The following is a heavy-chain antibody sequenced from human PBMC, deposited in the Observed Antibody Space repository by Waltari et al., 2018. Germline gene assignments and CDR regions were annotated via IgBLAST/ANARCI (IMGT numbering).Heavy chain of an antibody. Sequence: QVQLQESGPGLVKPSETLSLTCAVSGYSISSGYYWGWIRQPPGKGLEWIGSIYHSGSTAYNPSRQSRVTISVDTSKNQFSLKLSSVTAADTAVYYCARHVGDGYELHFDYWGQGTLVTVSS. J-gene: IGHJ4*02. CDR3: ARHVGDGYELHFDY. CDR1: GYSISSGYY. CDR2: IYHSGST. D-gene: IGHD5-12*01. V-gene: IGHV4-38-2*01.